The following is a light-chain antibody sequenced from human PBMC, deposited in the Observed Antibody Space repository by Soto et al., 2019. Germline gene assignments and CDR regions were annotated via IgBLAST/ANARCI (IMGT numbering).Light chain of an antibody. CDR2: GNK. V-gene: IGLV1-40*01. CDR3: QSYDSSLSLYVV. J-gene: IGLJ2*01. Sequence: QSVLTQSPSVAGAPGQRVTISCTGRSSNIGAGYDVHWYHQLPGVAPNLLIYGNKNRPSGVPDRFSGSKSGTSASLAITGLQAEAEADYYCQSYDSSLSLYVVFGGGTKLNVL. CDR1: SSNIGAGYD.